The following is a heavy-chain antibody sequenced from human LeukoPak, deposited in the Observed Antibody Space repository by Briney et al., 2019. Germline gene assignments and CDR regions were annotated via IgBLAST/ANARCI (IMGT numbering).Heavy chain of an antibody. CDR3: ARHRSGGSQDDAFDI. Sequence: GGSLRLSCEASGFTFSSYSMNWVRQAPGKGLEWVSSISSSSSYIYYADSVKGRFTISRDNAKNSLYLRMNSLRAEDTAVYYCARHRSGGSQDDAFDIWGQGTMVTVSS. CDR1: GFTFSSYS. D-gene: IGHD2-15*01. V-gene: IGHV3-21*01. J-gene: IGHJ3*02. CDR2: ISSSSSYI.